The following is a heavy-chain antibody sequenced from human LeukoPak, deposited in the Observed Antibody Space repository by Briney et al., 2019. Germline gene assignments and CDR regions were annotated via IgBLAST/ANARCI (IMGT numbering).Heavy chain of an antibody. V-gene: IGHV4-4*07. CDR2: IYSSGST. Sequence: PSETLSLTCTVSGGSISSYYWSWLRQPAGKGLEWIGRIYSSGSTNYNPSLTSRVTMSVDTSQNQFSLKVSSVTAADTAVYYCARGYNWASPTRNFYYMDVWGKGTTVTVSS. J-gene: IGHJ6*03. D-gene: IGHD1-20*01. CDR1: GGSISSYY. CDR3: ARGYNWASPTRNFYYMDV.